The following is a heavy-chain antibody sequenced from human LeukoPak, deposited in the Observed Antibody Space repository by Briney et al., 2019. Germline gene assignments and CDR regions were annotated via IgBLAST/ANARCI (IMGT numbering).Heavy chain of an antibody. CDR1: GGSFSGYY. V-gene: IGHV4-34*01. D-gene: IGHD2-2*01. Sequence: PSETLSLTCAVYGGSFSGYYWSWIRQPPGKGLEWIGEINHSGSTNYNPSLKSRVTISVDTSKNQFSLKLSSVTAADTAVYYCARAGAKYCSSTSCYVEWFDPWGQGTLVTVSS. J-gene: IGHJ5*02. CDR3: ARAGAKYCSSTSCYVEWFDP. CDR2: INHSGST.